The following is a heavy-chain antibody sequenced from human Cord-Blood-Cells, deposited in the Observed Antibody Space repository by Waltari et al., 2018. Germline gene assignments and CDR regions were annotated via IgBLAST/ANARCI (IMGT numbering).Heavy chain of an antibody. CDR2: IIPIFGTA. Sequence: VQLVQSGAEVKKPGSSVKVSCKASGGTFSSYAISWVRQAPGQGLEWMGGIIPIFGTANYAQKFQGRVTITADESTSTAYMELSSLRSEDTAVYYCAREGSSSSTGYYYYSMDVWGQGTTVTVSS. CDR1: GGTFSSYA. D-gene: IGHD6-6*01. J-gene: IGHJ6*02. V-gene: IGHV1-69*01. CDR3: AREGSSSSTGYYYYSMDV.